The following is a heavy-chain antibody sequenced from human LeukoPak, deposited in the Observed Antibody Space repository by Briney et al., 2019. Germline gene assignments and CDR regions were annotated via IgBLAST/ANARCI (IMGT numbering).Heavy chain of an antibody. Sequence: PGGSLRLSCVASGFPFSSYWVTWVRQAPGKGLEWVANIKQDGSKKSYVDSVKGRLTISRDNAKNSLYLQMNSLRAEDTAIYYCTRVGYIDEGIDYWGQGTLVTVSS. D-gene: IGHD5-24*01. V-gene: IGHV3-7*04. CDR2: IKQDGSKK. CDR3: TRVGYIDEGIDY. J-gene: IGHJ4*02. CDR1: GFPFSSYW.